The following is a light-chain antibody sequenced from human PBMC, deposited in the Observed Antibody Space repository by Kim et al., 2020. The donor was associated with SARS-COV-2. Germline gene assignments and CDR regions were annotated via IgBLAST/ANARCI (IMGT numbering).Light chain of an antibody. Sequence: SVTVAWPEAVRDVGGYDYVSWYQQNPGKAPKLMVYDVSKRPSGVPDRFSGSKSGNTASLTISGLQAEDEADYYCCSYAGTYTWVFGGGTQLTVL. CDR2: DVS. J-gene: IGLJ3*02. V-gene: IGLV2-11*01. CDR3: CSYAGTYTWV. CDR1: VRDVGGYDY.